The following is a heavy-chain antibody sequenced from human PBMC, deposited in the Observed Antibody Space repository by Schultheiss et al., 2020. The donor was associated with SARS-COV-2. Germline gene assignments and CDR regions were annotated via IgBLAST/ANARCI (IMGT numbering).Heavy chain of an antibody. D-gene: IGHD2-15*01. CDR3: ARDGGIVVVVAASKRPGYFDL. CDR2: ISYDGSNK. Sequence: GGSLRLSCAASGFTFSSYGMHWVRQAPGKGLEWVAVISYDGSNKYYADSVKGRFTISRDNSKNTLYLQMNSLRAEDTAVYYCARDGGIVVVVAASKRPGYFDLWGRGTLVTVSS. V-gene: IGHV3-30*03. J-gene: IGHJ2*01. CDR1: GFTFSSYG.